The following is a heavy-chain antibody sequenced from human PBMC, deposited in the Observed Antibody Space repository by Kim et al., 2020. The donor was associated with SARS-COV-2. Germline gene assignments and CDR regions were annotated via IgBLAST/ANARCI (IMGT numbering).Heavy chain of an antibody. D-gene: IGHD2-15*01. J-gene: IGHJ4*02. CDR1: GGSISSYY. V-gene: IGHV4-59*08. CDR2: IYNSGST. CDR3: ARRYCSGGSCYGPSNFDY. Sequence: SETLSLTCTVSGGSISSYYWSWIRQSPGKGLEWIGYIYNSGSTNYNPSLKSRVTISVDTSKNQFSLKLSSVTAADTAVYYCARRYCSGGSCYGPSNFDYWGQGSLVTVSS.